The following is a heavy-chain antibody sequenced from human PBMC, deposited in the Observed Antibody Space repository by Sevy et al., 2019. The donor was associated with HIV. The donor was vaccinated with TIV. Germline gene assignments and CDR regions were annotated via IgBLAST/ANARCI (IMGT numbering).Heavy chain of an antibody. J-gene: IGHJ4*02. CDR2: ISSSSSYI. CDR3: ARGADIVLVPAACPIDY. Sequence: GESLKISCAASGFTFSSYSMNWVRQAPGKGLEWVSSISSSSSYIYYAGSVKGRFTISRDNAKNSLYLQMNSLRAEDTAVYYCARGADIVLVPAACPIDYWGQGTLVTVSS. CDR1: GFTFSSYS. V-gene: IGHV3-21*01. D-gene: IGHD2-2*01.